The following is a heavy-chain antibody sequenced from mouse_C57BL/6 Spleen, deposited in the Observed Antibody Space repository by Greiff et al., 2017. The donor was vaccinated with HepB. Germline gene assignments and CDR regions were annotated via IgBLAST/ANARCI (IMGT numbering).Heavy chain of an antibody. D-gene: IGHD1-1*01. Sequence: VQLQQSGAELARPGASVKLSCKASGYTFTSYGISWVKQRTGQGLEWIGEIYPRSGNTYYNEKFKGKATLTADKSSSTAYMELRSLTSEDSAVYFCARLTTVVAKEYYAMDDWGQGTSVTVSS. CDR3: ARLTTVVAKEYYAMDD. CDR1: GYTFTSYG. V-gene: IGHV1-81*01. J-gene: IGHJ4*01. CDR2: IYPRSGNT.